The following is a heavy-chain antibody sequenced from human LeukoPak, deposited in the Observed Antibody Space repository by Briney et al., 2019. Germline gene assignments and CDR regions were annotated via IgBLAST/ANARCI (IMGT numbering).Heavy chain of an antibody. CDR3: ASTSGYCSSTSCSLDY. CDR2: IYYSGST. V-gene: IGHV4-31*03. D-gene: IGHD2-2*01. CDR1: GGSISSGGYY. J-gene: IGHJ4*02. Sequence: SETLSLTCTVSGGSISSGGYYWSWIRQHPGKGLEWIGYIYYSGSTNYNPSLKSRVTISVDTSKNQFSLKLSSVTAADTAVYYCASTSGYCSSTSCSLDYWGQGTLVTVSS.